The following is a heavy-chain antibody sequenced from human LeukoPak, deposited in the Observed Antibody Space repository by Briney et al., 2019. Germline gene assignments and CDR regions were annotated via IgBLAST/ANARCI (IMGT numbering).Heavy chain of an antibody. V-gene: IGHV3-64*01. D-gene: IGHD5-12*01. Sequence: GGSLRLSCAASGFTFSRYALHWVRQAPGKGLEYVSAISSDGITTQYAKSVKGRFTISRDNSKNTLYLQMGSLRVEDMGVYYCARVGSGYGWIYFGMDVWGQGTTVTVSS. CDR2: ISSDGITT. J-gene: IGHJ6*02. CDR3: ARVGSGYGWIYFGMDV. CDR1: GFTFSRYA.